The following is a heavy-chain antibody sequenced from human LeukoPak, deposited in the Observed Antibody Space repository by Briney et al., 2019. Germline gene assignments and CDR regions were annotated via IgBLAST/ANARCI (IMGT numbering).Heavy chain of an antibody. CDR1: GYTFTGYY. Sequence: ASVKVSCKASGYTFTGYYMHWVRQAPGQGLEWMGWINPNSGGTNYAQKFQGRVTMTRDTSISTAYMELSRLRSDDTAVYYCARSRLRASIVVVTSDAFGIWGQGTMVTVSS. J-gene: IGHJ3*02. CDR3: ARSRLRASIVVVTSDAFGI. D-gene: IGHD3-22*01. CDR2: INPNSGGT. V-gene: IGHV1-2*02.